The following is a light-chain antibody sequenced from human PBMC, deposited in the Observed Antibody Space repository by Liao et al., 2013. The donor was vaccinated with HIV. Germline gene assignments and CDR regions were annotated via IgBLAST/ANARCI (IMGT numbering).Light chain of an antibody. CDR1: GLGDKF. Sequence: SFDLTQPPSVAVSAGQTASITCSGQGLGDKFTCWFQQRPGQSPVMIIYEDSKRPSGIPERFSASNSGDTATLTISGTQPLDEADYYCQVWDSHHDHLGVVFGGGTKLTVL. CDR3: QVWDSHHDHLGVV. V-gene: IGLV3-1*01. J-gene: IGLJ2*01. CDR2: EDS.